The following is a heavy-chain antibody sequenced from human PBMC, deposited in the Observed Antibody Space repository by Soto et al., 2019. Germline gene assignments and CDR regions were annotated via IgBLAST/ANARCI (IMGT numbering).Heavy chain of an antibody. J-gene: IGHJ4*02. CDR1: GFTFSSYW. CDR2: IKQDGSEK. V-gene: IGHV3-7*01. Sequence: GESLKISCAASGFTFSSYWMSWVRQAPGKGLEWVANIKQDGSEKYYVDSVKGRFTISRDNAKNSLYLQMNSLRAEDTAVYYCARAGNSYYVWGSYRFDYWGQGTLVTVSS. CDR3: ARAGNSYYVWGSYRFDY. D-gene: IGHD3-16*02.